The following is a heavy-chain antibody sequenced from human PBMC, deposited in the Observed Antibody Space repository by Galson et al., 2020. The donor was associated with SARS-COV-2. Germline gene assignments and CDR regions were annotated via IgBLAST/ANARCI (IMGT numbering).Heavy chain of an antibody. V-gene: IGHV3-7*01. J-gene: IGHJ3*02. D-gene: IGHD1-1*01. CDR2: INQDGSEK. CDR1: GFAFSTYW. Sequence: GGSLRLSCAASGFAFSTYWMNWVRQPPGKGLEWAANINQDGSEKYYVDSLKGRFTISRDNAKNSLYLQMNSLRAEDTAVYYCVRAYWNDGGNAFDIWGQGTMVTVS. CDR3: VRAYWNDGGNAFDI.